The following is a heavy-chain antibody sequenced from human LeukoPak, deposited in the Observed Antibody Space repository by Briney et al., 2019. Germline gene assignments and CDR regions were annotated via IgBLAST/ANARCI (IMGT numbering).Heavy chain of an antibody. Sequence: PSETLSLTCTVSGGSISSTSYYWGWIRQPPGKGLEWIGYIYYSGSTNYNPSLKSRVTISVDTSKNQFSLKLSSVTAADTAVYYCARVGERYSYGPRAFDIWGQGTMVTVSS. V-gene: IGHV4-61*05. CDR1: GGSISSTSYY. D-gene: IGHD5-18*01. CDR2: IYYSGST. J-gene: IGHJ3*02. CDR3: ARVGERYSYGPRAFDI.